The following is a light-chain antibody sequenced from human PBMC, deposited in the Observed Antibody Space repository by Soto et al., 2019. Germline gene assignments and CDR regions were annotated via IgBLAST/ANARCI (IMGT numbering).Light chain of an antibody. J-gene: IGKJ1*01. Sequence: EIVLTQSPGTLSLSPGESATLSCRASQSVDRNYLAWYQQKPGQAPRPLIYGASSRATGIPPRFSGSGSGTEFVLTISGLEPEDFAVYYCHQFASTPRTFGQGTKVESK. CDR3: HQFASTPRT. V-gene: IGKV3-20*01. CDR1: QSVDRNY. CDR2: GAS.